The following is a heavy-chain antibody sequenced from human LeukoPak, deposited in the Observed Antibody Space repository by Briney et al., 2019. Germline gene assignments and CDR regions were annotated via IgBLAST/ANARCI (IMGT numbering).Heavy chain of an antibody. J-gene: IGHJ6*02. CDR3: ARLYDSSSWYKEDGMDV. V-gene: IGHV4-59*01. CDR2: IYYSGST. D-gene: IGHD6-13*01. Sequence: SETLSLTCTVSGGSISSYYWSWIRQPPGRGLEWIGYIYYSGSTNYNPSLKSRVTISVDTSKNQFSLKLSSVTAADTAVYYCARLYDSSSWYKEDGMDVWGQGTTVTVSS. CDR1: GGSISSYY.